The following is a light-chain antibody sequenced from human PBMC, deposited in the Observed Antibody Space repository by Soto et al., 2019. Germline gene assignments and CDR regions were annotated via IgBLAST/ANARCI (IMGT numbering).Light chain of an antibody. V-gene: IGKV1-39*01. CDR2: AAS. CDR1: QSISSY. CDR3: QQSSSTPWT. J-gene: IGKJ1*01. Sequence: DIQMTQSPSSLSASVGDRVTITCRASQSISSYLNWYQQKLGKAPKLLIYAASSLQSGVPSRFSGSGSGTDFTLAISSLQPEDFATYYCQQSSSTPWTFGQGTKVEIK.